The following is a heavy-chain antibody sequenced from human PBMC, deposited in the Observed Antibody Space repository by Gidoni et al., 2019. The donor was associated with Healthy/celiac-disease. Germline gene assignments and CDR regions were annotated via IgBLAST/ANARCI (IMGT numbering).Heavy chain of an antibody. CDR1: GGSFSGYY. CDR2: INHSGST. CDR3: ARTRIAAAGPDWFDP. V-gene: IGHV4-34*01. D-gene: IGHD6-13*01. Sequence: QVQLQQWGAGLLKPSETLSLTCAVYGGSFSGYYWRWSRQPPGKGLEWIGEINHSGSTNYNPSLKSRVTISVDTSKNQFSLKVSSGTAADTAVYYCARTRIAAAGPDWFDPWGQGTLVTVSS. J-gene: IGHJ5*02.